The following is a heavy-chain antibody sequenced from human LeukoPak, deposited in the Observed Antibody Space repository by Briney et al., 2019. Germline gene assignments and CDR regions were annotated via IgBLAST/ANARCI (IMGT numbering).Heavy chain of an antibody. V-gene: IGHV1-18*01. D-gene: IGHD3-3*01. CDR3: AREPGGMLRFLEWLFDY. CDR1: GYTFTSYG. J-gene: IGHJ4*02. CDR2: ISAYNGNT. Sequence: GASVKVSCKASGYTFTSYGISWVRQAPGQGLEWMGWISAYNGNTSYAQKLQGRVTMTRDTSTSTVYMELSSLRSEDTAVYYCAREPGGMLRFLEWLFDYWGQGTLVTVSS.